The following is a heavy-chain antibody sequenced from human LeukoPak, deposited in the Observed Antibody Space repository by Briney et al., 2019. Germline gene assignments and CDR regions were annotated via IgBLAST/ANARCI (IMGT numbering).Heavy chain of an antibody. CDR3: ARVSVGY. J-gene: IGHJ4*02. Sequence: SETLSLTCAVYGGSFSGYYWSWIRQPPGKGLEWIGEINHSGSTNYNPSLKSRVTISIDTSKNQFSLKLSPVTAADTAVYYCARVSVGYWGQGTLVTVSS. V-gene: IGHV4-34*01. D-gene: IGHD1-26*01. CDR1: GGSFSGYY. CDR2: INHSGST.